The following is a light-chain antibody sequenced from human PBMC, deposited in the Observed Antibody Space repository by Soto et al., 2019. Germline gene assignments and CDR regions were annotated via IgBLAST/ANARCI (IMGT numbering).Light chain of an antibody. J-gene: IGLJ2*01. CDR3: CSVAGL. CDR2: DVT. V-gene: IGLV2-11*01. CDR1: SSDVGRYNY. Sequence: QSVLTQPRSVSGSPGQSVAISCAGTSSDVGRYNYVSWYQQYPGKAPKLIIYDVTKRPSGVPDRFSGSKSGNTASLTISGLQGEDEADYYGCSVAGLFGGGTKVTVL.